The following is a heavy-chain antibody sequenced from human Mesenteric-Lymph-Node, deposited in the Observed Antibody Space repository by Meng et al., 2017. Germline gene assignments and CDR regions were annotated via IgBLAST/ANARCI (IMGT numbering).Heavy chain of an antibody. D-gene: IGHD3-9*01. CDR3: ARDRGGYDILTGYYTIPFDY. Sequence: GESLKISCTGSGFNFNTYSMNWVRQAPGKGLEWVASISGSSYFIFHADPLKGRFTISRDNARKSLYLQMNCLRAEDTAVYYCARDRGGYDILTGYYTIPFDYWSQGTLVTVSS. J-gene: IGHJ4*02. CDR2: ISGSSYFI. CDR1: GFNFNTYS. V-gene: IGHV3-21*01.